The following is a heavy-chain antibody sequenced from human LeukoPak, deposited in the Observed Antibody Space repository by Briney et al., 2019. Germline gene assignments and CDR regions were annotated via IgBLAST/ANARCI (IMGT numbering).Heavy chain of an antibody. CDR3: AAGWVCSGGSCYCYFDY. CDR1: GFTFTSSA. D-gene: IGHD2-15*01. V-gene: IGHV1-58*02. Sequence: GISVKVSCKASGFTFTSSAMQWVRQARGQRLEWIGWIVVGSGNTNYAQKFQERVTITRDMSTSTAYMELSSLRSEDTAVYYCAAGWVCSGGSCYCYFDYWGQGTLVTVSS. CDR2: IVVGSGNT. J-gene: IGHJ4*02.